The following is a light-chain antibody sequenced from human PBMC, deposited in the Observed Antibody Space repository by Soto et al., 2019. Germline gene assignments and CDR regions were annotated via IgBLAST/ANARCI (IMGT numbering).Light chain of an antibody. CDR3: QQYNSLWT. J-gene: IGKJ1*01. V-gene: IGKV1-5*03. CDR2: KAS. Sequence: DIQMTQSPSTLSASVGDRVTITCRGSQSISIWLAWYQQKPGKAPKLLIYKASSLESGVPSRFSGSGSGTEFTLTISSLQPDDFATYYCQQYNSLWTFGQGTKVEIK. CDR1: QSISIW.